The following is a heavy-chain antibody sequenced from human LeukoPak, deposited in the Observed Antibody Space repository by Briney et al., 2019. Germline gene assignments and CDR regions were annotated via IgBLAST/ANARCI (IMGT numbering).Heavy chain of an antibody. CDR1: GFTVSSNY. CDR2: IYSGGST. Sequence: GGSLRLSCAASGFTVSSNYMSWVRQAPGKGLEWVSVIYSGGSTYYADSVKGRFTISRDNSKNTLYLQMNSLRAEDTAVYYCARLSIAAAGPFDYWGQGALVTVSS. CDR3: ARLSIAAAGPFDY. V-gene: IGHV3-66*01. D-gene: IGHD6-13*01. J-gene: IGHJ4*02.